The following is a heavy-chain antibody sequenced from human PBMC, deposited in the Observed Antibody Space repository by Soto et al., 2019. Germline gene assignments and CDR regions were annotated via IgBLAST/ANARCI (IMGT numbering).Heavy chain of an antibody. CDR2: ISAYNGNT. J-gene: IGHJ6*02. Sequence: QVQLVQSGAEVKKPGASVKVSCKASGYTFTRYGISWVRQAPGQGLEWVGWISAYNGNTNYAQKLQGRVTMTNDTSTSTVYMELRSLRSDDTAVYYCARLDSDYDYYYAMDVWGQGTTVTVSS. CDR3: ARLDSDYDYYYAMDV. V-gene: IGHV1-18*01. D-gene: IGHD5-18*01. CDR1: GYTFTRYG.